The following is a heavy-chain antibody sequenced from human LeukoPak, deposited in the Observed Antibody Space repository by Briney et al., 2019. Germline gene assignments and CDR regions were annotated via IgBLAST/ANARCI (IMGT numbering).Heavy chain of an antibody. D-gene: IGHD3-3*01. Sequence: PGGSLRLSCAASGFTFSSYAMSWVRQAPGKGLEWVANIKQDGSEKYYVDSVKGRFTISRDNAKNSLYLQMNSLRAEDTAVYYCARVGDYDFWSGSYSYYYYMDVWGKGTTVTVSS. V-gene: IGHV3-7*01. CDR2: IKQDGSEK. CDR1: GFTFSSYA. J-gene: IGHJ6*03. CDR3: ARVGDYDFWSGSYSYYYYMDV.